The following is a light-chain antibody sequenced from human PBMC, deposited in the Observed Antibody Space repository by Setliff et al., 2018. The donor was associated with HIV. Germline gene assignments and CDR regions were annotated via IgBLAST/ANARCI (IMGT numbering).Light chain of an antibody. CDR1: GSDVGTSKY. CDR2: DVS. V-gene: IGLV2-14*03. Sequence: QSALTQPASVSGSPGQSITISCTGTGSDVGTSKYVSWYQQHPGKVPKLLISDVSNRPSGVSDRFSGSKSGNTASLTISGLRTEDEADYYCNSFTNTSGRVFGTGTKVTVL. J-gene: IGLJ1*01. CDR3: NSFTNTSGRV.